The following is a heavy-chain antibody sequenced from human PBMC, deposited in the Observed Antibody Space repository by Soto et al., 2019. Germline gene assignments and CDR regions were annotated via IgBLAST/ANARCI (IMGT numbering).Heavy chain of an antibody. J-gene: IGHJ4*02. CDR3: ASWNDGSALY. Sequence: QVQLQESGPGVVKPSETLSLICTVSGGSISSYYWSWIRQPPGKGLELIAFMFYSGTTNYNPSLKRRVTMSVDTPESRFSLRLSSGTAEHTALYYCASWNDGSALYWGQGILVTVSS. D-gene: IGHD1-1*01. CDR1: GGSISSYY. V-gene: IGHV4-59*01. CDR2: MFYSGTT.